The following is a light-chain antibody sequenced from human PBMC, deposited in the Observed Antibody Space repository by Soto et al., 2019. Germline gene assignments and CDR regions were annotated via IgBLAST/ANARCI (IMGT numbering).Light chain of an antibody. CDR2: GVR. Sequence: QSALTQPTSVSGSPGQSITISCTGNSNDIGTYDYVSWYQQHPGKAPRLLIHGVRNRPSGISSRFSASKSGLTASLTISGLQAEDEADYYCCSYAGSFVFGGGTKLTVL. J-gene: IGLJ3*02. V-gene: IGLV2-14*01. CDR3: CSYAGSFV. CDR1: SNDIGTYDY.